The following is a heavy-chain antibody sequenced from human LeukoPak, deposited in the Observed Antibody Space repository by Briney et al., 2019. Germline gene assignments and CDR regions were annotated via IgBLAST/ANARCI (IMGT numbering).Heavy chain of an antibody. D-gene: IGHD6-19*01. CDR3: ARRGSVWYWYFDL. V-gene: IGHV4-59*08. Sequence: SETLSLTCTVSGGSISNYYWSWVRQPRGKGLEWIGYMSYSGTTDNNPSLRSRVTISVDTSKNQCSLKLSSVTAADTAVYYCARRGSVWYWYFDLWGRGTLVTVSS. CDR1: GGSISNYY. J-gene: IGHJ2*01. CDR2: MSYSGTT.